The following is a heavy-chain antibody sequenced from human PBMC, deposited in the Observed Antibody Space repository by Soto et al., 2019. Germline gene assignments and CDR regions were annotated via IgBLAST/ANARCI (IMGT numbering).Heavy chain of an antibody. D-gene: IGHD3-16*01. J-gene: IGHJ4*02. CDR3: ARRYGGNFDY. CDR1: GGSISSYH. V-gene: IGHV4-59*01. CDR2: IYYSGST. Sequence: SETLSLTCPLSGGSISSYHLSWIRQPPGKGLEWIGYIYYSGSTNYNPSLKSRVTISVDTSKNQFSLKLSSVTAADTAVYYCARRYGGNFDYWGQGTLVTSPQ.